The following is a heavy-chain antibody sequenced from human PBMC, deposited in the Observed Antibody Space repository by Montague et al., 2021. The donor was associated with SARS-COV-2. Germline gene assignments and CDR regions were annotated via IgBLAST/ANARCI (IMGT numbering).Heavy chain of an antibody. CDR2: VLYNKGT. J-gene: IGHJ4*02. D-gene: IGHD3-9*01. CDR1: GVSVTDYY. CDR3: VRHPHYDGLNGPPDF. Sequence: SETLSLTCTVSGVSVTDYYWSWIRQPPGKGLEWVGDVLYNKGTNFNSSLKSRVAISVDTSKNQFSLRLTSVTAADTAFSSCVRHPHYDGLNGPPDFWDQGTLVTVSS. V-gene: IGHV4-59*08.